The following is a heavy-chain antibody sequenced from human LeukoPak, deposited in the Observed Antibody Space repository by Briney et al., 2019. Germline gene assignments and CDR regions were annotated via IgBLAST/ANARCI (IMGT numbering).Heavy chain of an antibody. V-gene: IGHV4-59*01. D-gene: IGHD2-15*01. CDR1: GRSISSYY. CDR2: MYYSGST. Sequence: SETLSLTCTVSGRSISSYYWSWIRQPPGKGLEWIGYMYYSGSTNYNPALKRRVTISVDTSKSQFSLKLSSVAAADTAVYYCARLGRYCSGGSCSPLDPWGQGTLVTVSS. CDR3: ARLGRYCSGGSCSPLDP. J-gene: IGHJ5*02.